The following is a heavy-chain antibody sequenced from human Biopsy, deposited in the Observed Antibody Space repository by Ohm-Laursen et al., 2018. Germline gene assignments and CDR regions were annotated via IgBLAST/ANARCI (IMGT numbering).Heavy chain of an antibody. CDR2: VSSDGKNK. D-gene: IGHD1-26*01. V-gene: IGHV3-30*18. J-gene: IGHJ4*02. Sequence: SLRLSCTASGFTFSNYGMHWVRQAPGRGLEWVAAVSSDGKNKHYADSVQGRFTISRDNSKNTVDLQMNSLRAEDTAVYYCAKGLYSGSYYYDSWGQGTLVTASS. CDR1: GFTFSNYG. CDR3: AKGLYSGSYYYDS.